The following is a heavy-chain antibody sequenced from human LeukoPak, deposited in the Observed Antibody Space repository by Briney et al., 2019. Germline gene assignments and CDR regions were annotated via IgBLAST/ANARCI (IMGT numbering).Heavy chain of an antibody. CDR1: GFTFSTHG. CDR3: AKWASSGYYFHH. D-gene: IGHD3-22*01. J-gene: IGHJ1*01. V-gene: IGHV3-30*02. CDR2: IRYDGSNK. Sequence: GGSLRLSCAASGFTFSTHGMHWVRQAPGKGLERVAFIRYDGSNKYYADSVKGRFTISRDNSKNTLYLQINSLRAEDTAVYYCAKWASSGYYFHHWGQGTLVTVSS.